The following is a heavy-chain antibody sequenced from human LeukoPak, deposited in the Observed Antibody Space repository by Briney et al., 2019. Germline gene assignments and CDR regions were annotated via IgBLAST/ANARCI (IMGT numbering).Heavy chain of an antibody. J-gene: IGHJ6*04. CDR2: IYPGDSDT. V-gene: IGHV5-51*01. D-gene: IGHD2-2*01. Sequence: HGESLKISCKGSGYSFTSYWIGWVRQMPGKGLEWMGIIYPGDSDTRYSPSFQGQVTISADKSISTAYLQWSSLKASDTAMYYCARNGLPVGYCSSTSCRLGHYYYYGMDVWGKGTTVTVSS. CDR3: ARNGLPVGYCSSTSCRLGHYYYYGMDV. CDR1: GYSFTSYW.